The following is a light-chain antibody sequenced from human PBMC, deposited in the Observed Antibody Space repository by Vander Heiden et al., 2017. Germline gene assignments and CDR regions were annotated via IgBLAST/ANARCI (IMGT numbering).Light chain of an antibody. J-gene: IGLJ2*01. CDR3: QAWGRSTAV. CDR2: QKI. Sequence: SYEVTQPPPLSVSPGQTATITRSGSEVARKYACRDQQRPDTPPVRVRCQKIKRPPGIPERFSGSSSGNTATLTISATQATDEADYYCQAWGRSTAVFGGGTKLTVL. V-gene: IGLV3-1*01. CDR1: EVARKY.